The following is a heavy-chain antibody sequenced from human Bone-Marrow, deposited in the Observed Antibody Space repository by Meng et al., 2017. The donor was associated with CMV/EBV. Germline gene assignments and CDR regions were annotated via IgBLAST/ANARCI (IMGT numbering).Heavy chain of an antibody. D-gene: IGHD5/OR15-5a*01. V-gene: IGHV4-39*07. CDR3: ARSARQVSQWFDP. J-gene: IGHJ5*02. CDR2: IFNSGST. Sequence: SETLSLTCTVSGGSISANYYWGWIRQPPGKELEWIGSIFNSGSTYYRPSLKSRVTISMDTSKNQFSLKLTSVTAADTAVYFCARSARQVSQWFDPWGQGTLVTVYS. CDR1: GGSISANYY.